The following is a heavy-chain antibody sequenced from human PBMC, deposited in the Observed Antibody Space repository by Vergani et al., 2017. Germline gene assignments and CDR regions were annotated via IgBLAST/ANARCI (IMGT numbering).Heavy chain of an antibody. CDR3: ARLGVGTTVDY. V-gene: IGHV4-38-2*01. D-gene: IGHD1-26*01. CDR1: GYSISSGYY. Sequence: QVQLQESGPGLVKPSETLSLTCAVSGYSISSGYYWGWIRQPPGKGLEWMVSIYHSGCTYYNPSLKSRVTISVDTSKNQFSLKLSAVTAADTAVYYCARLGVGTTVDYWGQGTLVTVSS. CDR2: IYHSGCT. J-gene: IGHJ4*02.